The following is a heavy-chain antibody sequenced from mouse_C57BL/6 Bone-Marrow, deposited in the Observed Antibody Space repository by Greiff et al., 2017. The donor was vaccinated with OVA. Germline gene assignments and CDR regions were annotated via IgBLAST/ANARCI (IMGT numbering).Heavy chain of an antibody. D-gene: IGHD1-1*01. J-gene: IGHJ4*01. CDR3: ARGNYYGSFYGMDY. Sequence: VQLQQSGSELRRPGSSVKLSCKDFDSEVFPIAYMSWVRQKPGHGFEWIGGILPSIGRTIYGEKFEDNATLDADTLSNTAYMELNSLTSENSDIYYCARGNYYGSFYGMDYWGQGTSVTVSS. CDR1: DSEVFPIAY. V-gene: IGHV15-2*01. CDR2: ILPSIGRT.